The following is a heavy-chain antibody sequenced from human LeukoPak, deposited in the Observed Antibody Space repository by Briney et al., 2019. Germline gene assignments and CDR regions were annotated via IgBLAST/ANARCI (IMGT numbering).Heavy chain of an antibody. D-gene: IGHD3-22*01. Sequence: TSETLSLTCTVSGGSISSSSFYWGWIRQPPGKGLECIGSIYYSGRTYYNPSLKSRVTISVDTSKNQFSLKLSSVTAADTAVYYCARDRSDDSSRLDYWGQGTLVTVSS. CDR3: ARDRSDDSSRLDY. V-gene: IGHV4-39*07. CDR1: GGSISSSSFY. J-gene: IGHJ4*02. CDR2: IYYSGRT.